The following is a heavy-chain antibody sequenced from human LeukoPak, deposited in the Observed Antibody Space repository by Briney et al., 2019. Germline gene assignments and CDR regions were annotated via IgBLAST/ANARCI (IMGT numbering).Heavy chain of an antibody. CDR1: GGSISHSNYY. D-gene: IGHD1-26*01. J-gene: IGHJ4*02. CDR2: IYYNGNT. Sequence: SETLSLTCTVSGGSISHSNYYWAWIRQPPGKGLEWIASIYYNGNTYYSPSLKSRVTISVDTSKNQFSLKLSSVTAADTAVYYCARDPGSFDYWGQGTLVTVSS. CDR3: ARDPGSFDY. V-gene: IGHV4-39*07.